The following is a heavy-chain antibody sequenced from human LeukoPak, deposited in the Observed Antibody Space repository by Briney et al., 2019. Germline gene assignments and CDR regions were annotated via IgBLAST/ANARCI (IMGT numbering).Heavy chain of an antibody. J-gene: IGHJ6*02. CDR2: IIPILGIA. CDR1: GGTFSSYA. Sequence: SVKVSCKASGGTFSSYAISWVRQAPGQGLEWMGRIIPILGIANYAQKFQGRVTITADKSTSTAYMELSSLRSEDTAVYYCACRGYSYGYERYGMDVWGQGTTVTVSS. CDR3: ACRGYSYGYERYGMDV. D-gene: IGHD5-18*01. V-gene: IGHV1-69*04.